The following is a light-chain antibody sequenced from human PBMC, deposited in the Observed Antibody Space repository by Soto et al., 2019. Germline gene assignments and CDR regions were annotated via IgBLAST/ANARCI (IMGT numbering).Light chain of an antibody. J-gene: IGLJ2*01. CDR2: EVS. Sequence: QSALTQPASVSGSPGQSITIYCTGTSDDVGGYAYVSWYQHYPGKAPKLIISEVSNRPSGVSDRFSGSRSGNTASLTISGLQAEGEADYYSSSYTANTTPLFGGGTKLTVL. CDR1: SDDVGGYAY. V-gene: IGLV2-14*01. CDR3: SSYTANTTPL.